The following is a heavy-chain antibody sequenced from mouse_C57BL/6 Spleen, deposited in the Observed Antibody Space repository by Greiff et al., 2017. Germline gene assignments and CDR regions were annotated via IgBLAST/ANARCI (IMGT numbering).Heavy chain of an antibody. CDR2: IYPRGGNT. D-gene: IGHD2-2*01. CDR3: AREGYDGLDY. CDR1: GYAFSSYW. V-gene: IGHV1-80*01. Sequence: QVQLQQSGAELVKPGASVKLSCKASGYAFSSYWMHWVQQRPGKGLEWIGQIYPRGGNTNYNAKFKGKATLTADKSSSTAYMQLSRLTSEDAAVYFCAREGYDGLDYWGQGTTLTVSS. J-gene: IGHJ2*01.